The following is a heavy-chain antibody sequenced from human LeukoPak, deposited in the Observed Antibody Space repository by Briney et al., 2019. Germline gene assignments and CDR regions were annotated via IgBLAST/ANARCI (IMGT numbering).Heavy chain of an antibody. CDR1: GYTFTSYG. CDR3: ARALPFTAAGTPFDY. V-gene: IGHV1-18*01. CDR2: ISAYNGNT. D-gene: IGHD6-13*01. J-gene: IGHJ4*02. Sequence: ASVKVSCKASGYTFTSYGISWVRQAPGQGLEWMGWISAYNGNTNYAQKLQGRVTMTTDTSTSTAYMELRSLRSDDRALYYCARALPFTAAGTPFDYWGQGTLVTVSS.